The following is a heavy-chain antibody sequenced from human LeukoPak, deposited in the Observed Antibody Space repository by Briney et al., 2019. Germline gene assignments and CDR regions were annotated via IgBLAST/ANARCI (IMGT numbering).Heavy chain of an antibody. CDR2: ISGSGGST. CDR1: GFTFSTYA. V-gene: IGHV3-23*01. CDR3: ARPISYYYDSSGYYSYAFDI. Sequence: GGSLRLSCAASGFTFSTYAMNWVRQAPGRGLEWVSAISGSGGSTYYADSVKGRFTISRDNSKNTLYLQMNSLRAEDTAVYYCARPISYYYDSSGYYSYAFDIRGQGTMVTVSS. J-gene: IGHJ3*02. D-gene: IGHD3-22*01.